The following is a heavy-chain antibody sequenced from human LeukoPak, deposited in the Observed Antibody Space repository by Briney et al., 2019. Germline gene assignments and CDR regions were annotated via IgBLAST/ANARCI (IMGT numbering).Heavy chain of an antibody. CDR2: ISSSGSTI. V-gene: IGHV3-48*03. D-gene: IGHD3-10*01. Sequence: GGSLRLSCAASGFTFSSYEMNWVRQAPGKGLEWVSYISSSGSTIYYADSVKGRFTISRDNAKNSLYLQMNSLRAEDTAVYYCARETYYYGSGSYTYWGQGTLVTVSS. CDR3: ARETYYYGSGSYTY. J-gene: IGHJ4*02. CDR1: GFTFSSYE.